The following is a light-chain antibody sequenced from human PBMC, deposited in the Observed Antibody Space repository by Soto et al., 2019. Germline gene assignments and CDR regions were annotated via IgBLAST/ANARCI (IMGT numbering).Light chain of an antibody. Sequence: QSVLTQPPSVSGAPGQRVTISCTGNSSNLGAGYDVHWYQQLPGTAPKLVIYGNRNRPSGVSGRFSGSKSGNTASLTISGLQAEDEADYYCCSFTSSNTHVFGTGTKLTVL. CDR1: SSNLGAGYD. CDR3: CSFTSSNTHV. J-gene: IGLJ1*01. CDR2: GNR. V-gene: IGLV1-40*01.